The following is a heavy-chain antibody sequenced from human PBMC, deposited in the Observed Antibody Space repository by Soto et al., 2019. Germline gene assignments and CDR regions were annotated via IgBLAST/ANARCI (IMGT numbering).Heavy chain of an antibody. Sequence: GGSLRLSCAASGFTVSSNYMSWVRQAPGKGLEWVSVIYSGGSTYYADSVKGRFTISRDNSKNTLYLQMNSLRAEDTAVYYCARVGFGESDFDYWGQGNLVTVSS. CDR2: IYSGGST. J-gene: IGHJ4*02. D-gene: IGHD3-10*01. CDR1: GFTVSSNY. CDR3: ARVGFGESDFDY. V-gene: IGHV3-66*01.